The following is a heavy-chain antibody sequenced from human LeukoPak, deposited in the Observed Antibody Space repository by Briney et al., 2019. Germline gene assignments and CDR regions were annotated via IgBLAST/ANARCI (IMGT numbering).Heavy chain of an antibody. V-gene: IGHV3-21*01. CDR3: ARVYGDYVGSDY. J-gene: IGHJ4*02. CDR2: ISSSSSYI. D-gene: IGHD4-17*01. Sequence: GGSLRLSCAASGFTFSSYSMNWVRQAPGKGLEWGSSISSSSSYIYYADSVKGRFTISRDNAKNSLYLQMNSLRAEDTAVYYCARVYGDYVGSDYWGQGTLVTVSS. CDR1: GFTFSSYS.